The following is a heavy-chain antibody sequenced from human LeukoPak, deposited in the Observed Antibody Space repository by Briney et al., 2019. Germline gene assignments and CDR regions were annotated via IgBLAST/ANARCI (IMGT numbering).Heavy chain of an antibody. CDR1: GGTFSSYA. V-gene: IGHV1-69*04. D-gene: IGHD1-14*01. CDR2: IIPIFGIA. J-gene: IGHJ6*02. Sequence: ASVKVSCKASGGTFSSYAISWVRQAPGQGLEWMGMIIPIFGIANYAQKFQGRVTITADKSTSTAYMELSSLRSEDTAVYYCARARKGPYAYYYYGMDVWGQGTTVTVSS. CDR3: ARARKGPYAYYYYGMDV.